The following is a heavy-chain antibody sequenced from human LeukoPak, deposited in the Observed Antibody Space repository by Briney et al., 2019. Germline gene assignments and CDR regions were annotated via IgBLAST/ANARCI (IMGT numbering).Heavy chain of an antibody. V-gene: IGHV1-69*02. J-gene: IGHJ4*02. D-gene: IGHD2-21*02. CDR1: GGTFSSYT. CDR2: IIPIPGIA. CDR3: ASNNCGGDCYSNSNFDY. Sequence: ASVKVSCKASGGTFSSYTISWVRQAPGQGLEWMGRIIPIPGIANYAQKFQGRVTITADKSTSTAYMELSSLRSEDTAVYYCASNNCGGDCYSNSNFDYWGQGTLVTVSS.